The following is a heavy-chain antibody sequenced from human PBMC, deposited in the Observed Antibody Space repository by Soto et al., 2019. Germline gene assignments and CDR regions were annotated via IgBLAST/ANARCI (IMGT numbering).Heavy chain of an antibody. Sequence: QVQLVESGGGVVQPGRSLRLYCAASGFTFSSYGMHWVRQAPGKGLEWVAVIWYDGSNKYYADSVKGRFTISRDNSKNTLYLQMNSLRAEDTAVYYCARERRLGYCSGGSCYPAGFDLLGRGTLVTVSS. D-gene: IGHD2-15*01. CDR1: GFTFSSYG. CDR3: ARERRLGYCSGGSCYPAGFDL. CDR2: IWYDGSNK. J-gene: IGHJ2*01. V-gene: IGHV3-33*01.